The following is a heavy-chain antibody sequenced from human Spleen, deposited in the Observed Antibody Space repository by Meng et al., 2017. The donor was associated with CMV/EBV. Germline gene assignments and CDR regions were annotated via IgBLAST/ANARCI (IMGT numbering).Heavy chain of an antibody. CDR1: GGSFSDYY. J-gene: IGHJ4*02. CDR2: INHSGST. Sequence: GSLRLSCAVYGGSFSDYYWTWIRQPPGKGLQWIGEINHSGSTNYNPSLKSRVTISVDTSKNQFSLKLSSVTAADTAVYYCARGLVGDIVLMVYSIPYFDYWGQGTLVTVSS. CDR3: ARGLVGDIVLMVYSIPYFDY. D-gene: IGHD2-8*01. V-gene: IGHV4-34*01.